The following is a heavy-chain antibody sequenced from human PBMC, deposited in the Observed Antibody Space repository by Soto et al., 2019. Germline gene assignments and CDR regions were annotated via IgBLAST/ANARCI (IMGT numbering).Heavy chain of an antibody. J-gene: IGHJ6*02. CDR2: INPNSGGT. CDR3: ASMTAIRYDYYYGMDV. D-gene: IGHD2-21*02. V-gene: IGHV1-2*02. CDR1: GYTFTGYY. Sequence: QVQLVQSGAEVKKPGASVKVSCKASGYTFTGYYMHWVRQAPGQGREWMGWINPNSGGTNYAQKFQGRVTMTRDTSISTAYKELSRLRSDDTAAYYCASMTAIRYDYYYGMDVWGQGTTVTVSS.